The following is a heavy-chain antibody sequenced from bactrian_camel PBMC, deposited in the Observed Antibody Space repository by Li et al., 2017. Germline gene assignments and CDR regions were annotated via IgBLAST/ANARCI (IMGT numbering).Heavy chain of an antibody. V-gene: IGHV3S54*01. CDR1: GSPYG. CDR2: SYTGGLRT. J-gene: IGHJ6*01. CDR3: ARAYGGGWCRLSDADFGY. D-gene: IGHD6*01. Sequence: HVQLVESGGGSVQAGGSLRLSCTASGSPYGIAWFRQAPGKEREAIASSYTGGLRTYLADSVKGRFTISQDNNKETLNLEMNNVKPEDTAMYYCARAYGGGWCRLSDADFGYWGQGTQVTVS.